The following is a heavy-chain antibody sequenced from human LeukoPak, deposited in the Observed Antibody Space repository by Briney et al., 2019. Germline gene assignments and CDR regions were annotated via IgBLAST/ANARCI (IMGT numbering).Heavy chain of an antibody. V-gene: IGHV3-20*04. Sequence: GGSLRLSCAASGFTFDNYGINWVRQAPGKGLEWVSRIHWNGGRTGYADSVKGRFTISRDNAKNSLYLQMNSLRAEDTAIYYCARAVIVVAAATQRNWFDPWGQGTLVTVSS. CDR2: IHWNGGRT. CDR3: ARAVIVVAAATQRNWFDP. J-gene: IGHJ5*02. CDR1: GFTFDNYG. D-gene: IGHD2-15*01.